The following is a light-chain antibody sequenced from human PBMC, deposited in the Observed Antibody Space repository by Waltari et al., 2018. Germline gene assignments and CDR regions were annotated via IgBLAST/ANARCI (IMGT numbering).Light chain of an antibody. J-gene: IGLJ2*01. V-gene: IGLV3-19*01. CDR1: SLRRYY. Sequence: SSELTQDPAVSVALGQTVSITCQGDSLRRYYASWYQQKPRHAPLLVIYGKNSRPSGIPDRFSGSSSGNTASLTITGAQAEDEADYYCNSRDSNNNRVFFGGGTKLTVL. CDR3: NSRDSNNNRVF. CDR2: GKN.